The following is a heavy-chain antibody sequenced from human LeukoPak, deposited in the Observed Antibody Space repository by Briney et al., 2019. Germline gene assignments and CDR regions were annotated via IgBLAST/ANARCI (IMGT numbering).Heavy chain of an antibody. CDR2: ISADNGDT. CDR3: ARDWDCSGGACRDCFDP. CDR1: GYTFTNYG. V-gene: IGHV1-18*01. J-gene: IGHJ5*02. D-gene: IGHD2-15*01. Sequence: GASVKVSCKASGYTFTNYGISWVRQAPGRGLEWMAWISADNGDTNYAQNLRDRVTMTTDTSTSTVYMELRSLRSDDTAVYYCARDWDCSGGACRDCFDPWGQGTLVTVSS.